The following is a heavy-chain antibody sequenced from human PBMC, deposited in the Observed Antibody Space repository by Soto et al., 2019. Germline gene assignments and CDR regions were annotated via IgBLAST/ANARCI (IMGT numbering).Heavy chain of an antibody. D-gene: IGHD2-8*01. V-gene: IGHV4-39*01. Sequence: SETLSLTCTVSGGSISSSSYYWGWIRQLPGKGLEWIGNIYFGGSTYYNSSLKSRVTISVDTSKNQFSLKLSSVTAADTAVYYCARGRIYCTNGVCYNWFDPWGQGTLVTVSS. CDR2: IYFGGST. CDR1: GGSISSSSYY. J-gene: IGHJ5*02. CDR3: ARGRIYCTNGVCYNWFDP.